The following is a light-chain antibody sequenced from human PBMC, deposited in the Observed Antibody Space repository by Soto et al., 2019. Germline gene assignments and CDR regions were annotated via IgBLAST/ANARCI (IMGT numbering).Light chain of an antibody. Sequence: EIVLTQSPGTLSLSPGERATLSCRASQSVTGSYLAWYQQRPGQAPRLLMYGASSRATGIPDRFSGSGSGTDVTLNISRLEPEDFAVYYCQQYGSSPRTFGGGTKVEIK. V-gene: IGKV3-20*01. CDR1: QSVTGSY. J-gene: IGKJ4*01. CDR2: GAS. CDR3: QQYGSSPRT.